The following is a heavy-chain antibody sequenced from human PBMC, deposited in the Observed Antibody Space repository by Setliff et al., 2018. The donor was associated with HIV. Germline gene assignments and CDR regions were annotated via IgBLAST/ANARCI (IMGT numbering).Heavy chain of an antibody. Sequence: ASVKVSCKASGYNFTSHDINWVRQAPGQGLEWMGWMNPKSGNTGYARKFQGRVTMTRQTSISTAYMVLRSLRSDDTAVYYCARGYCSSTICYGISYFDNWVHVTPVTVSS. CDR1: GYNFTSHD. D-gene: IGHD2-2*01. CDR2: MNPKSGNT. J-gene: IGHJ4*01. V-gene: IGHV1-8*01. CDR3: ARGYCSSTICYGISYFDN.